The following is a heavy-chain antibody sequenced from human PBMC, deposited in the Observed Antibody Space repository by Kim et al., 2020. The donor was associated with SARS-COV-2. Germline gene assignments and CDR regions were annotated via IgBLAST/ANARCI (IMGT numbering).Heavy chain of an antibody. CDR2: IYYSGST. V-gene: IGHV4-39*01. CDR1: GGSISSSSYY. Sequence: SETLSLTCTVSGGSISSSSYYWGWIRQPPGKGLEWIGSIYYSGSTYYNPSLKSRVTISVDTSKNQFSLKLSSVTAADTAVYYCASSEGLSGYDLSHNDYWGQGTLVTVSS. CDR3: ASSEGLSGYDLSHNDY. D-gene: IGHD5-12*01. J-gene: IGHJ4*02.